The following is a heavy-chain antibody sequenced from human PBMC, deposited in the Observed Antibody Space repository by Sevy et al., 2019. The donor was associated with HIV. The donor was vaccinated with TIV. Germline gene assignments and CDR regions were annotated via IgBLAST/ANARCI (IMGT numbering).Heavy chain of an antibody. V-gene: IGHV4-34*01. D-gene: IGHD2-15*01. CDR1: GGSFSGYY. CDR3: ARLLLGRHYYYYYYMDV. CDR2: INHSGST. Sequence: SETLSLTCAVYGGSFSGYYWSWIRQPPGKGLEWIGKINHSGSTNYNPSLKSRVTISVDTSKNQFSLKLSSVTAADTAVYYCARLLLGRHYYYYYYMDVWGKGTTVTVSS. J-gene: IGHJ6*03.